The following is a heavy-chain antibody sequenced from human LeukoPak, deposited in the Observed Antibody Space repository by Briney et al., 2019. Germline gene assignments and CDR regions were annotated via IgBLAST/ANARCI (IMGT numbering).Heavy chain of an antibody. CDR2: IKQDGSEK. CDR1: GFTFSSYW. J-gene: IGHJ4*02. D-gene: IGHD2-8*01. CDR3: AKVYDTSWTLDY. Sequence: GGSLRLSCAASGFTFSSYWMSWVRQAPGKGLEWVANIKQDGSEKYYVDSVMGRFTISRDNSKDTLYLQMNSLRAEDTALYYCAKVYDTSWTLDYWGQGTLVTVSS. V-gene: IGHV3-7*01.